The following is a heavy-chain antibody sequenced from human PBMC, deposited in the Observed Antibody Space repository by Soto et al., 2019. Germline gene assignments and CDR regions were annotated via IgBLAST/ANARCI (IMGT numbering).Heavy chain of an antibody. CDR3: ATLLRGYSGYDALDY. CDR1: GGSISSGGYY. CDR2: IYYSGST. V-gene: IGHV4-31*03. J-gene: IGHJ4*02. D-gene: IGHD5-12*01. Sequence: PLETLSLTCTVSGGSISSGGYYWSWIRQHPGKGLEWIGYIYYSGSTYYNPSLKSRVTISVDTSKNQFSLKLSSVTAADTAVYCCATLLRGYSGYDALDYWGQGTLVTVSS.